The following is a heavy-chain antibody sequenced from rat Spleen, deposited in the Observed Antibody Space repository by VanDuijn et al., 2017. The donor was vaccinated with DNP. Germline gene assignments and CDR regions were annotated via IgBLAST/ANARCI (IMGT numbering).Heavy chain of an antibody. CDR2: INSEGST. D-gene: IGHD1-4*01. Sequence: EVQLQESGPGLVKPSQSLSLTCSVTGYSITSGFRWTWIRKSPGNKLEWMGYINSEGSTDYNPSLKSRVSITRDTSKNQFFLQLNSVTTEDTATYYCARWTRYFDGWGQGVMVTVSS. J-gene: IGHJ2*01. V-gene: IGHV3-3*01. CDR3: ARWTRYFDG. CDR1: GYSITSGFR.